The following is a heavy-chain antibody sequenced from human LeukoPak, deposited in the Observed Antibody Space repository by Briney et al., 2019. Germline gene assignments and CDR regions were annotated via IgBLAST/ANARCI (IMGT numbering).Heavy chain of an antibody. Sequence: GGSLRLSCAASGFTFSSYGMNWVRQAPGKGLEWVSYISDSTSSKYYADSVKGRFTISRDNAKNSLYLQMNSLRDEDTAVYYCARDPYYYDSSGYYSTDYWGQGTLVTVSS. CDR2: ISDSTSSK. CDR3: ARDPYYYDSSGYYSTDY. CDR1: GFTFSSYG. J-gene: IGHJ4*02. D-gene: IGHD3-22*01. V-gene: IGHV3-48*02.